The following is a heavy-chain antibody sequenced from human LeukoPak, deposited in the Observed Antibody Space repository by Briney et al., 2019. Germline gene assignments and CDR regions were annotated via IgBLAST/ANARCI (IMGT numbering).Heavy chain of an antibody. V-gene: IGHV1-69*13. J-gene: IGHJ6*02. D-gene: IGHD4-17*01. Sequence: SVKVSCKASGGTFSSYAISWVRQAPGQGLEWMGGIIPIFGTANYAQKFQGRVTITADESTSTAYMELSSLGSEDTAVYYCARAGGPHDYGDPLYYYYGMDVWGQGTTVTVSS. CDR1: GGTFSSYA. CDR3: ARAGGPHDYGDPLYYYYGMDV. CDR2: IIPIFGTA.